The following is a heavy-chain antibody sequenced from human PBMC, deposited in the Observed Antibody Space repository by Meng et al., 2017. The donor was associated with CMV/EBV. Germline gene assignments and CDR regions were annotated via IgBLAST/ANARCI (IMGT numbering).Heavy chain of an antibody. Sequence: SGDSVCSNSVAWNWIRQSPSRGLEWLGRTYYRSKWFYDYAVSVKSRITIKPDTSKNQFSLQLNSVTPEDTAVYYCAMLSVGATFDYWGQGALVTVSS. CDR1: GDSVCSNSVA. J-gene: IGHJ4*02. V-gene: IGHV6-1*01. CDR2: TYYRSKWFY. CDR3: AMLSVGATFDY. D-gene: IGHD1-26*01.